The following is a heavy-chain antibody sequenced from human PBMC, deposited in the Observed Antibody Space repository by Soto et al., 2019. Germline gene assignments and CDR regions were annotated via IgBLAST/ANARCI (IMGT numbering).Heavy chain of an antibody. Sequence: PSQTRSLPCAISGDSVSSNSAAWNWLRQSPSRGLEWLGRTYYRSKWYNDYVVSVKSRITINPDTSKNQFSLQLNSVTPEDTAVYYCARERGVLSEAFDIWGQGTVVTVSS. J-gene: IGHJ3*02. D-gene: IGHD3-10*01. CDR2: TYYRSKWYN. V-gene: IGHV6-1*01. CDR3: ARERGVLSEAFDI. CDR1: GDSVSSNSAA.